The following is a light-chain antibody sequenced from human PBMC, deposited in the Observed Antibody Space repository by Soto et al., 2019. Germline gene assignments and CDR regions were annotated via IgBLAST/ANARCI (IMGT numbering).Light chain of an antibody. J-gene: IGLJ3*02. CDR3: SSFAPSNTWV. CDR1: SSDVGANNY. CDR2: EVT. Sequence: QSALTQPPSASGSPGQSVTISCTGTSSDVGANNYVSWYQQHAGKAPKLVIYEVTKRPSGVPDRFSGSKSANTASLTVSGLQAEDEGDYYCSSFAPSNTWVFGGGTKQTVL. V-gene: IGLV2-8*01.